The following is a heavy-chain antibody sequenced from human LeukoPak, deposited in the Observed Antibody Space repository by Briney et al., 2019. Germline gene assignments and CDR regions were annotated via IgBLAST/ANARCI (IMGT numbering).Heavy chain of an antibody. V-gene: IGHV4-39*01. CDR2: IYYSGST. CDR3: ARHAGGYYYYYMDV. Sequence: PSETLSLTCTVSGGSISSSSYYWGWIRQPPGKGLEWIGSIYYSGSTYYNPSLKSRVTISVDTSKNQFSLKLSSVTAADTAVYYCARHAGGYYYYYMDVWGKGTAVTVSS. CDR1: GGSISSSSYY. D-gene: IGHD3-10*01. J-gene: IGHJ6*03.